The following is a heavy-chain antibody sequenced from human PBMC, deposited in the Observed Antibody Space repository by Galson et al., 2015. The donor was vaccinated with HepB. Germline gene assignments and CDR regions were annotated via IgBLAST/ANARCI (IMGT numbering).Heavy chain of an antibody. D-gene: IGHD6-13*01. CDR2: INPSGGST. CDR1: GYTFTSYY. V-gene: IGHV1-46*03. J-gene: IGHJ6*02. Sequence: SVKVSCKASGYTFTSYYMHWVRQAPGQGLEWMGIINPSGGSTSYAQKFQGRVTMTRDTSTSTVYMELSSLRSEDTAVYYCASLVAAAGGGDYYYYYGMDVWGQGTTVTVSS. CDR3: ASLVAAAGGGDYYYYYGMDV.